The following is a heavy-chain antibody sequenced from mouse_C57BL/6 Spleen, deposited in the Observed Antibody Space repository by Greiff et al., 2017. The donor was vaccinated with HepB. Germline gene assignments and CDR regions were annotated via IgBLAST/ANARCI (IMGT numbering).Heavy chain of an antibody. CDR3: ARCITTVADY. CDR2: ISSGSSTI. J-gene: IGHJ4*01. D-gene: IGHD1-1*01. Sequence: DVKLVESGGGLVKPGGSLKLSCAASGFTFSDYGMHWVRQAPEKGLEWVAYISSGSSTIYYADTVKGRFTISRDNAKNTLVLQMTSLRSEDTAMYYCARCITTVADYWGQGTSVTVSS. V-gene: IGHV5-17*01. CDR1: GFTFSDYG.